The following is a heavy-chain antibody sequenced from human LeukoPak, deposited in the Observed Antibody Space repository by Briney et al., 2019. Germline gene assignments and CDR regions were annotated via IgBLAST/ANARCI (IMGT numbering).Heavy chain of an antibody. D-gene: IGHD6-13*01. CDR2: ISYDGSNK. Sequence: PGGSLRLSCAASGFTFSSYGMHWVRQAPGKGLEWVAVISYDGSNKYYEDSVKGRFTISRDNSKNTLYLQMNSLRAEDTAVYYCAKSPRYSSSPGLLIDYWGQGTLVTVSS. J-gene: IGHJ4*02. CDR1: GFTFSSYG. V-gene: IGHV3-30*18. CDR3: AKSPRYSSSPGLLIDY.